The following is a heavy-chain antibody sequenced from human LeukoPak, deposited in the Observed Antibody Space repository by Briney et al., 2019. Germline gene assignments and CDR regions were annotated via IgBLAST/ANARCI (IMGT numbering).Heavy chain of an antibody. V-gene: IGHV3-74*01. D-gene: IGHD3-10*01. J-gene: IGHJ3*01. CDR2: INTDGRT. Sequence: SGGSLRLSCAASGFTFSSYWMHRVRQAPGKGLVWVSRINTDGRTSYADSVKGRFTTSRDNAKNTLYLQRNSLRAGDTAVYYFAGDWGGAFVLGGEGSLVTV. CDR1: GFTFSSYW. CDR3: AGDWGGAFVL.